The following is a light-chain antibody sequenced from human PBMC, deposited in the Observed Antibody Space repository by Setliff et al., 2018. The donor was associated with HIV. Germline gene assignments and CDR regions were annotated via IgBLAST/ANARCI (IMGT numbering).Light chain of an antibody. J-gene: IGLJ3*02. V-gene: IGLV2-14*03. CDR3: SSYTASRALV. CDR1: SSDVGGYDY. Sequence: QSVLTQPASVSGSPGQSITISCTGSSSDVGGYDYVAWSQQHPGKTPELLIFDVHNRPSGVSHRFSGSKSGNTASLTISGLQAEDEADYYCSSYTASRALVLGGGTKVTVL. CDR2: DVH.